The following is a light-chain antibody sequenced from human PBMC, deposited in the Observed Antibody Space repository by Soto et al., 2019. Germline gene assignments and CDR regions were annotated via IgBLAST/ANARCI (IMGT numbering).Light chain of an antibody. V-gene: IGKV1-39*01. CDR1: QSISSY. J-gene: IGKJ2*01. Sequence: DIQMTQSPSSLSASVGDRVTITCRASQSISSYLNWYQQKPGKAPKLLIYAASSLQSGVPSRFSGGASGTDFTLTISSLQPEDFATYYCQQSYSTPPTFGQGTKLEIK. CDR3: QQSYSTPPT. CDR2: AAS.